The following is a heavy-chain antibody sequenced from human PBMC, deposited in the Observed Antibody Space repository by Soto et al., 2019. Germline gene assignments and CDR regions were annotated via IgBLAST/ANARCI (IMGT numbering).Heavy chain of an antibody. D-gene: IGHD2-8*01. CDR1: GFTFSSYA. J-gene: IGHJ6*02. CDR3: ARDLTTIVLMVYDIPLPHYGMDV. V-gene: IGHV3-30-3*01. CDR2: ISYDGSNK. Sequence: HPGGSLRLSCAASGFTFSSYAMHWVRQAPGKGLEWVAVISYDGSNKYYADSVKGRFTISRDNSKNTLYLQMNSLRAEDTAVYYCARDLTTIVLMVYDIPLPHYGMDVWGQGTTVTVSS.